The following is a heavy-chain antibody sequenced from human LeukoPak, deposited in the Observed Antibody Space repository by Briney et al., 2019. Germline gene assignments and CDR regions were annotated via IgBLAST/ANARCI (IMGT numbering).Heavy chain of an antibody. J-gene: IGHJ4*02. V-gene: IGHV1-18*01. D-gene: IGHD3-10*01. CDR2: ISAYNGNT. CDR3: ARLMVQGVILAAFDY. Sequence: ASVKVSCKASGYTFTSYGISWVRQAPGQGLEWMGWISAYNGNTNYAQKLQGRVTMTTDTSTSTAYMELRGLRSDDTAVYYCARLMVQGVILAAFDYWGQGTLVTVSS. CDR1: GYTFTSYG.